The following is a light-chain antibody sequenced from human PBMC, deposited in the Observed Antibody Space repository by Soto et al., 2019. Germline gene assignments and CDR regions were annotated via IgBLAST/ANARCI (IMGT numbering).Light chain of an antibody. CDR2: GAS. CDR1: QSVSSRF. Sequence: EIVLTQSPGTMSLSPGERATLSCRASQSVSSRFLAWYQQKPGQDPRLLSYGASSRSTGIPDRFSGSVSGTDFTLTISRLEPEDLAVYYCQQYDNSPWKFGQGTKGEIK. V-gene: IGKV3-20*01. J-gene: IGKJ1*01. CDR3: QQYDNSPWK.